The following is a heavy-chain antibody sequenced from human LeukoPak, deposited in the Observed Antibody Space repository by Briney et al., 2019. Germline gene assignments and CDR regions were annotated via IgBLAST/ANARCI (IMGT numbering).Heavy chain of an antibody. CDR2: IYPGDSDT. CDR3: ARFPMVRGTQNDRYWYFDL. Sequence: GESLKISCKGSGYSFTSYWIGWVRQMPGKGLEWMGIIYPGDSDTRYSPSFQGQVTISADKSISTAYLQWSSLKASDTAMYYCARFPMVRGTQNDRYWYFDLWGRGTLVTVSS. D-gene: IGHD3-10*01. CDR1: GYSFTSYW. V-gene: IGHV5-51*01. J-gene: IGHJ2*01.